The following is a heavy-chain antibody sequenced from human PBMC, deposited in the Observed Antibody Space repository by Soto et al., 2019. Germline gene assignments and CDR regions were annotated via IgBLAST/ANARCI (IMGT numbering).Heavy chain of an antibody. J-gene: IGHJ4*02. CDR1: GFTFSIYS. CDR2: SSSMVGTI. Sequence: GSLRLSCAASGFTFSIYSINWVRQAPGKVREGFSYSSSMVGTIYYADSVKGRFTVSGENANDSGYLQVDSRRDEDTAVYYCARDSGYRYGTIDYWGQGTMVTVSS. CDR3: ARDSGYRYGTIDY. D-gene: IGHD5-18*01. V-gene: IGHV3-48*02.